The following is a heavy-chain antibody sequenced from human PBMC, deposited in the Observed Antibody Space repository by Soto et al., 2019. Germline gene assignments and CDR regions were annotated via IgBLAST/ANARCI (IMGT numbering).Heavy chain of an antibody. D-gene: IGHD3-10*01. CDR2: ISGSGGST. CDR1: GFTFSSYA. J-gene: IGHJ6*03. V-gene: IGHV3-23*01. CDR3: AKHEYHPLLVWFGGGDYYYYMDV. Sequence: EVQLLESGGGLVQPGGSLRLSCAASGFTFSSYAMSWVRQAPGKGLEWVSAISGSGGSTYYADSVKGRFTISRDNSNNTLYLQMNGLRAEDTAVYYCAKHEYHPLLVWFGGGDYYYYMDVWGKGTTVTVSS.